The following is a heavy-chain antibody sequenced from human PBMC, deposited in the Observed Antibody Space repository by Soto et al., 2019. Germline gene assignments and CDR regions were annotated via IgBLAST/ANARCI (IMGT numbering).Heavy chain of an antibody. V-gene: IGHV1-18*01. Sequence: QVQLVQSGAEVKKPGASVEVSCKASGYTFTSYGISWVRQAPGQGLEWMGWISAYNGNTNYAQKLQGRVTMTTDTSTSTAYMELRSLRSDDTAVYYCARDALAYGDYAWYYGMDVWGQGTTVTVSS. CDR3: ARDALAYGDYAWYYGMDV. D-gene: IGHD4-17*01. CDR1: GYTFTSYG. J-gene: IGHJ6*02. CDR2: ISAYNGNT.